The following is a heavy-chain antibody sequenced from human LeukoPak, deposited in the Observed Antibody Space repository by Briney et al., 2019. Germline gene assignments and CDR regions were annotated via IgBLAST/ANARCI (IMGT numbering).Heavy chain of an antibody. Sequence: PGGSLRLSCAASGFTFSGYWMSWVRQAPGKGLEWVANIKQDGSEKYYVDSVKGRFTISRDNAKNSLYVQMNSLRAEDTAVYYCAKDSLTILGTFDYWGQGTLVTVSS. CDR1: GFTFSGYW. D-gene: IGHD3-3*01. CDR2: IKQDGSEK. J-gene: IGHJ4*02. CDR3: AKDSLTILGTFDY. V-gene: IGHV3-7*03.